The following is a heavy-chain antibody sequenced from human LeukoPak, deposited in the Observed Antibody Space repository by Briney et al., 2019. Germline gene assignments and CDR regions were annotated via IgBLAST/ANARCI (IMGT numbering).Heavy chain of an antibody. V-gene: IGHV1-2*02. CDR3: AREGSYCVGGDCYSFDF. Sequence: ASVRVSCKASGYKFISHYLQWVRQAPGLGPEWLGWMHGGNGNTRYAEKFEGGVTMTRDTSTSTAYMDLSSLTSDDTAVYYCAREGSYCVGGDCYSFDFWGQGTLVTVSS. J-gene: IGHJ4*02. CDR1: GYKFISHY. D-gene: IGHD2-21*02. CDR2: MHGGNGNT.